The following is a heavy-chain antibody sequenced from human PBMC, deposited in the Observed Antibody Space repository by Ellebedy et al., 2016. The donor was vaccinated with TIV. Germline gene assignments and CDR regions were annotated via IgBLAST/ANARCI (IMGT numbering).Heavy chain of an antibody. CDR1: GYTLTELS. D-gene: IGHD3-22*01. CDR2: FDPEDGET. CDR3: ATAISGYPLFDY. Sequence: AASVKVSCKVSGYTLTELSMHWVRQAPGKGLEWMGGFDPEDGETIYAQKFQGRVTMTEDTSTDTAYMELSSLRSEDTAVYYCATAISGYPLFDYWGQGTLVTVSS. V-gene: IGHV1-24*01. J-gene: IGHJ4*02.